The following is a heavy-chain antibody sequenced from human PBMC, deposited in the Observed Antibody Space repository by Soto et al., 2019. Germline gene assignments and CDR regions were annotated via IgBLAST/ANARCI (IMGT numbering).Heavy chain of an antibody. CDR2: IYHSGST. J-gene: IGHJ5*02. CDR3: ARDGAGAYGLGWFDP. Sequence: QVQLQESGPGLVKPSQTLSLTCTVSGDSISRGGYYWNWLRQHPRKGLEWIGYIYHSGSTIYNPSRKSRVTISVDTSKNRLSLELSNVTAADTAVYYCARDGAGAYGLGWFDPWGQGILVTVSS. CDR1: GDSISRGGYY. D-gene: IGHD2-21*01. V-gene: IGHV4-31*03.